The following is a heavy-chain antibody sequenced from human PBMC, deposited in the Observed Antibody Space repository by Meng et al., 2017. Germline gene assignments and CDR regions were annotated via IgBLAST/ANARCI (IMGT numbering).Heavy chain of an antibody. V-gene: IGHV5-51*01. J-gene: IGHJ4*02. CDR3: ARKGKNTYNIYYFDY. CDR2: IFPDDSDT. Sequence: GESLKISCKGSGYSFTSYWIGWVRQMPGKGPEWMGIIFPDDSDTRYSPSFQGQVTISADKSINTAYLQRSSLKASDPAIYYCARKGKNTYNIYYFDYWGQGALVTVSS. CDR1: GYSFTSYW. D-gene: IGHD1-1*01.